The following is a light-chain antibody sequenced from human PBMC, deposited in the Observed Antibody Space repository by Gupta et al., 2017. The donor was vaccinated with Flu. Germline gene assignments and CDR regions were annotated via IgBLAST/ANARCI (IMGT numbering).Light chain of an antibody. V-gene: IGKV1-8*01. Sequence: PSSLSTSTGDRVTITCRASQNIRSYLDWYQQKPGKAPKLLIYAASTVQSGVPSKFSGSGSGTDFTLTISRLQPEEFATYCCQQDDSYPFTFGGGTKVEIK. J-gene: IGKJ4*01. CDR2: AAS. CDR3: QQDDSYPFT. CDR1: QNIRSY.